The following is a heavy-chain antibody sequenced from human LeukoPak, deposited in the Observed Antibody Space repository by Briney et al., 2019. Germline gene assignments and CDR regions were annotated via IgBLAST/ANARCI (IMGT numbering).Heavy chain of an antibody. CDR3: AREKGYYYDSSGLNWFDP. V-gene: IGHV4-4*07. CDR2: IYATGST. CDR1: GGSMNSYY. Sequence: SETLSLTCTVSGGSMNSYYWSWIRQPAAKGLEWIGRIYATGSTNYNPSLKSRVTMSVDTSKNQFSLRLSSVTAADTAAYYCAREKGYYYDSSGLNWFDPWGQGTLVIVSS. J-gene: IGHJ5*02. D-gene: IGHD3-22*01.